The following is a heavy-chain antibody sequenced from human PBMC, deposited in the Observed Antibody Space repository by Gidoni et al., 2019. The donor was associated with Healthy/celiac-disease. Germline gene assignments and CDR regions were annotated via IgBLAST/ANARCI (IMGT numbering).Heavy chain of an antibody. D-gene: IGHD3-22*01. J-gene: IGHJ4*02. CDR3: AKAAEGYYGRRGEDLDY. CDR2: ISGSGGST. V-gene: IGHV3-23*01. Sequence: GKGPEWVSAISGSGGSTYYADSVKGRFTISRDKSKNTLNLQMNSLRAEDTAVYYCAKAAEGYYGRRGEDLDYWGQGTLVTVSS.